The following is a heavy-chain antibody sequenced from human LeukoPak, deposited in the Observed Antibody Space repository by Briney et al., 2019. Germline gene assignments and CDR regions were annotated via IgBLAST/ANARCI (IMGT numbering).Heavy chain of an antibody. CDR2: INSGGST. Sequence: HPGGSLRLSCTASGFTFSSNYMSWVRQAPGKGLEWVSVINSGGSTYYAVSVKGRFTISRDNPKHTLYLKMNSLRPGDTAVYYCARDDGFADWGQGTLVTVPS. CDR3: ARDDGFAD. V-gene: IGHV3-66*02. CDR1: GFTFSSNY. D-gene: IGHD1-1*01. J-gene: IGHJ4*02.